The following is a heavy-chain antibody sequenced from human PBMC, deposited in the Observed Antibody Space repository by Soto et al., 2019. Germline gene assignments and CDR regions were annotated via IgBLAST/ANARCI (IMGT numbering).Heavy chain of an antibody. CDR3: ARAPLHPTF. D-gene: IGHD4-4*01. Sequence: QVQLQESGPGLVKPSQTLSLTCTVSGGSISSGGYYWSWIRQHPGKGLEWIGYIYYSGSTYYNPAPKSRVIISVDPSMTPFSLKLSFVSAADTAVYYCARAPLHPTFWGQGTLVTVSS. CDR1: GGSISSGGYY. CDR2: IYYSGST. V-gene: IGHV4-31*03. J-gene: IGHJ4*02.